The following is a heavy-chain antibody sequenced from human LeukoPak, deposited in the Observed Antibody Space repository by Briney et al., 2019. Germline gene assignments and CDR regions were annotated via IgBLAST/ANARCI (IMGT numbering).Heavy chain of an antibody. CDR1: GFTFSTYG. J-gene: IGHJ4*02. CDR3: AKGGWLQYYFDY. D-gene: IGHD5-24*01. Sequence: GGSLRLSCAASGFTFSTYGMHWVRQAPGKGLEWVSAISGSGGSTYYADSVKGRFTISRDNSKNTLYLQMNSLRAEDTAVYYCAKGGWLQYYFDYWGQGTLVTVSS. CDR2: ISGSGGST. V-gene: IGHV3-23*01.